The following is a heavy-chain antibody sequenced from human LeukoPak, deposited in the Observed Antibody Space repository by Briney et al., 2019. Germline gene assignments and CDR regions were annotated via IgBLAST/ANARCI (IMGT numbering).Heavy chain of an antibody. V-gene: IGHV3-64D*09. J-gene: IGHJ4*02. Sequence: PGGSLRLSCSASGFTFSSYAMHWVRQAPGKGLEYVSAISSNGGSTYYADSVKGRFTISRDNSKNTLYLQTSSLRAEDTAVYYCVKWAIYSYAYYFDYWGQGTLVTVSS. CDR1: GFTFSSYA. CDR2: ISSNGGST. D-gene: IGHD5-18*01. CDR3: VKWAIYSYAYYFDY.